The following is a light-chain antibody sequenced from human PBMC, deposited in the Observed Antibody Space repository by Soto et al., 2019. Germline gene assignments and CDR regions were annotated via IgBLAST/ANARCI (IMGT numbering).Light chain of an antibody. V-gene: IGKV3-11*01. Sequence: EIVLTQSPATLSLSPGERATLSCRASQSVSSYLAWYQQKPGQAPRLLIYDASNRATVIPARFSGSGSGTDFTLTISILEPEAFAVYYCQQRSNWPPTWTFGQGTKVEIK. CDR1: QSVSSY. CDR3: QQRSNWPPTWT. CDR2: DAS. J-gene: IGKJ1*01.